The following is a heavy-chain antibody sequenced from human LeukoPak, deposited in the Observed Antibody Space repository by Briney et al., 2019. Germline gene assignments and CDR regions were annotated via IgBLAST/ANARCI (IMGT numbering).Heavy chain of an antibody. CDR1: GYTFTGYY. CDR2: INPNSGGT. V-gene: IGHV1-2*06. D-gene: IGHD3-3*01. CDR3: ARGKGITIFGVVSVFDP. J-gene: IGHJ5*02. Sequence: ASVKVSCKASGYTFTGYYMHWVRQAPGQGLEWMGRINPNSGGTNYAQKFQGRVTTTRDTSISTAYMELSRLRSDDTAVYYCARGKGITIFGVVSVFDPWGQGTLVTVSS.